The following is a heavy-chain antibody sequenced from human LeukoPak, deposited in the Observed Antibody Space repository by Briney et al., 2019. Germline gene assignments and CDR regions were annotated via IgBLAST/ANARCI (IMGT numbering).Heavy chain of an antibody. J-gene: IGHJ4*02. V-gene: IGHV3-21*01. D-gene: IGHD3-10*01. CDR3: ARQPLLWFAADY. Sequence: GGSLRLSCAASGFTFSSYGMSWVRQAPGKGLEWVSSISSSSSYIYYADSVKGRFTISRDNAKNSLYLQMNSLRAEDTAVYYCARQPLLWFAADYWGQGTLVTVSS. CDR2: ISSSSSYI. CDR1: GFTFSSYG.